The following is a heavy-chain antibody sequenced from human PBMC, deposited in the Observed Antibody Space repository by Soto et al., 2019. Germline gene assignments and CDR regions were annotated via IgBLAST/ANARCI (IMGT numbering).Heavy chain of an antibody. Sequence: SETLSLTCTVSGGSISSYYWSWIRQPAGKGLEWIGRIYTSGSTNYNPSLKSRVTMSVDTSKNQFSLKLSSVTAADTAVYYCARDIGDPYSSGWFYFDYWGQGNLVTVPQ. CDR2: IYTSGST. CDR3: ARDIGDPYSSGWFYFDY. D-gene: IGHD6-19*01. J-gene: IGHJ4*02. CDR1: GGSISSYY. V-gene: IGHV4-4*07.